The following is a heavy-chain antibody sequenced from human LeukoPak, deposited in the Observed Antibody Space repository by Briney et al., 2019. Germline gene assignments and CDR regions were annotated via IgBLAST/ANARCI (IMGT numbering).Heavy chain of an antibody. CDR2: IKQDGSEK. Sequence: GGSLRLSCAASGFTFSSYWMSWVRQAPGKGLEWVANIKQDGSEKYYVDSAKGRFTISRDNAKNSLYLQMNSLRAEDTAVYYCARETGYSSRYFDYWGQGTLVTVSS. CDR1: GFTFSSYW. V-gene: IGHV3-7*01. D-gene: IGHD6-13*01. J-gene: IGHJ4*02. CDR3: ARETGYSSRYFDY.